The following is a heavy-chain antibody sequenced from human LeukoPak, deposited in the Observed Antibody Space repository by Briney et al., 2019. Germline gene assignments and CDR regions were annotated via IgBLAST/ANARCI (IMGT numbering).Heavy chain of an antibody. D-gene: IGHD6-19*01. CDR1: GVTFSSYA. V-gene: IGHV3-23*01. CDR3: AILRASSGWYPGYYFDY. Sequence: GGSLRLSCAASGVTFSSYAMSWVRQAPGKGLEWVSAISGSGGSTYYADSVKGRFTISRGNSKNTLYLQMNSLRAEDTAVYYCAILRASSGWYPGYYFDYWGQGTLVTVSS. J-gene: IGHJ4*02. CDR2: ISGSGGST.